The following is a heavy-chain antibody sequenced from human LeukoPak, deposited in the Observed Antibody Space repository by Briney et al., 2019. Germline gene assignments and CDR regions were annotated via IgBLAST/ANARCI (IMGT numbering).Heavy chain of an antibody. D-gene: IGHD3-22*01. CDR2: INHSGST. CDR3: AREIVVAATNWFDP. CDR1: GGSFSGYY. J-gene: IGHJ5*02. Sequence: SETLSLTCAVYGGSFSGYYWSWIRQPPGKGLEWIGEINHSGSTNYNPSLKSRVTISVDTSKNQFSLKLSSVTAADTAVYYCAREIVVAATNWFDPWGQGTLVTVSS. V-gene: IGHV4-34*01.